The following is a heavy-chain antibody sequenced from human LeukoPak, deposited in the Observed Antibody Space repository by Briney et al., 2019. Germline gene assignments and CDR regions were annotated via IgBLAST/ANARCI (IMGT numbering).Heavy chain of an antibody. Sequence: SETLSLTCTVSGGSISSYYWSWIRQPPGKGLEWIGYIYYSGSTNYNPSLKSRVTISVDTSKNQFSLKLSSVTAADTAMYYCAREAANGITIFTPHFDYWRQGTLVTVSS. CDR1: GGSISSYY. D-gene: IGHD3-3*01. CDR2: IYYSGST. V-gene: IGHV4-59*01. CDR3: AREAANGITIFTPHFDY. J-gene: IGHJ4*02.